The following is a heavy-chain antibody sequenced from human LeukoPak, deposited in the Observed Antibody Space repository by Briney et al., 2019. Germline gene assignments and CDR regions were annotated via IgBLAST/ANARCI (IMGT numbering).Heavy chain of an antibody. V-gene: IGHV4-39*01. Sequence: PSETLSLTCTISGDSISSSPFYWGWIRQPPGKGLEWIAGVYHSGTTFYNPSLKSRVRMSVDSSNNQFSLRLNSVTAADTALYYCARRGMLEGKMIDNGGQGTRLTVS. CDR1: GDSISSSPFY. D-gene: IGHD2-8*01. CDR2: VYHSGTT. J-gene: IGHJ4*02. CDR3: ARRGMLEGKMIDN.